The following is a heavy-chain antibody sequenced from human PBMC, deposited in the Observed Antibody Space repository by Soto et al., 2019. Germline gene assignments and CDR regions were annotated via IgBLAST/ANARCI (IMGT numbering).Heavy chain of an antibody. CDR1: GGTFSSYA. J-gene: IGHJ6*02. CDR3: ARDDGSDSSSTDGWYYYYYGMDV. CDR2: IIPIFGTA. D-gene: IGHD6-6*01. V-gene: IGHV1-69*13. Sequence: SVKVSCKASGGTFSSYAISWVRQAPGQGLEWMGGIIPIFGTANYAQKFQGRVTITADESTSTAYMELSSLRSEDTAVYDCARDDGSDSSSTDGWYYYYYGMDVWGQGTTVTVSS.